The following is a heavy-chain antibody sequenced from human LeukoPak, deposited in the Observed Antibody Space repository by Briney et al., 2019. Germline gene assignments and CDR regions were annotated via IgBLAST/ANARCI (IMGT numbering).Heavy chain of an antibody. CDR2: IGGSDGTT. CDR3: VKGVSGWPYYFDY. Sequence: GGSLRLSCAASGFTFRNFAMSWVRQAPGEGLEWVSAIGGSDGTTYYADSVKGRFTISRDNSKNTLYLQMNSLRVDDTAVYHCVKGVSGWPYYFDYWGQGTLVTASS. J-gene: IGHJ4*02. CDR1: GFTFRNFA. V-gene: IGHV3-23*01. D-gene: IGHD6-19*01.